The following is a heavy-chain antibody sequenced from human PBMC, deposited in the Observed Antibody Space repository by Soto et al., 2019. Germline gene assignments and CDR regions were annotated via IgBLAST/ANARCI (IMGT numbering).Heavy chain of an antibody. D-gene: IGHD2-15*01. Sequence: QVQLVESGGGVVQPGRSLRLSCAASGFTFSSYGMHWVRQAPGKGLEWVAVISSDGSNKYYEDSVKGRFTISRDNSKNTLYLQMSSLRAEDTAVYYCAKDRARYCGGGSCYSIFDYWGQGTLVTVSS. CDR2: ISSDGSNK. CDR3: AKDRARYCGGGSCYSIFDY. J-gene: IGHJ4*02. V-gene: IGHV3-30*18. CDR1: GFTFSSYG.